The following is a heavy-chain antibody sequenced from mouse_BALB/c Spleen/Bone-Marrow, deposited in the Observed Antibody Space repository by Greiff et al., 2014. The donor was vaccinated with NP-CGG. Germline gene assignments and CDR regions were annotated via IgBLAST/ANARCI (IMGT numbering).Heavy chain of an antibody. J-gene: IGHJ4*01. CDR2: INPYNDGT. Sequence: EVQLVESGPELVKPGASVKMSCKASGYTFTRYFMYWVKQKPGQGLEWIGYINPYNDGTKYNEKFKGKATLTSDKSSSTAYMELGSLTSEDSAVYYCARSLLRADYWGQGTSVTVSS. D-gene: IGHD1-1*01. CDR1: GYTFTRYF. V-gene: IGHV1-14*01. CDR3: ARSLLRADY.